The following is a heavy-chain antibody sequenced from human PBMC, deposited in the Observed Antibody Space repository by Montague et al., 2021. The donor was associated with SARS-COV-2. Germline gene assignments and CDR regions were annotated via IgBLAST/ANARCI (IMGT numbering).Heavy chain of an antibody. V-gene: IGHV3-30*18. J-gene: IGHJ6*02. CDR2: ISYEGSNK. Sequence: SLRLXCAGSGFSFNDYGMHWVRQAPGKGLEWVAVISYEGSNKYHADSVRGRFTISRDDSKNTLYLQMNSLRPEDTAVYYCAKDRVLLHYGMDVWGQGTTVTVSS. CDR1: GFSFNDYG. CDR3: AKDRVLLHYGMDV.